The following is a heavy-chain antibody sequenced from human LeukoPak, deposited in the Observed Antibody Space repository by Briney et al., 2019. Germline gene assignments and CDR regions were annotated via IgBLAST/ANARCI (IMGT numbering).Heavy chain of an antibody. CDR2: MVGGGDT. Sequence: GGSLRLSCAGSEFSFSTFAMTWVRRPPGKGLEWVSGMVGGGDTYYADFVKGRFTISRDNSKNTVYLQMNSLRVEDTAIYYCAKDLHDNDGRWEFDPWGQGTLVTVSS. V-gene: IGHV3-23*01. CDR3: AKDLHDNDGRWEFDP. J-gene: IGHJ5*02. D-gene: IGHD5-24*01. CDR1: EFSFSTFA.